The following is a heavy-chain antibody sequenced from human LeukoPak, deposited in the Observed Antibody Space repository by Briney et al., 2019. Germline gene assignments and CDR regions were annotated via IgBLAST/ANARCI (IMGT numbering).Heavy chain of an antibody. V-gene: IGHV3-21*01. CDR2: ISSSGSYK. Sequence: GGSLRLSCAASGFTFSRYSMNWVRQAPGQGLEWVSSISSSGSYKYYVDSVKGRFTISRDNAHNSLYLRMTSLRAEDTAVYYCARGSILRGAFDYWGQGILVTVSS. CDR3: ARGSILRGAFDY. CDR1: GFTFSRYS. D-gene: IGHD1-26*01. J-gene: IGHJ4*02.